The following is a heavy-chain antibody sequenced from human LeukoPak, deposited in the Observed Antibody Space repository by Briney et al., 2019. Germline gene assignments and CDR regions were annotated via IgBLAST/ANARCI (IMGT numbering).Heavy chain of an antibody. J-gene: IGHJ5*02. CDR3: ARQVTAAAGTNWFDP. CDR2: IYYSGST. Sequence: SETLSLTCTVSGGSISSYYWSWIRQPPGKGLEWIAYIYYSGSTNSNPSLKSRVTISVDTSKNQFSLKLSSVTAADTAIYYCARQVTAAAGTNWFDPWGQGTLVTVSS. CDR1: GGSISSYY. D-gene: IGHD6-13*01. V-gene: IGHV4-59*08.